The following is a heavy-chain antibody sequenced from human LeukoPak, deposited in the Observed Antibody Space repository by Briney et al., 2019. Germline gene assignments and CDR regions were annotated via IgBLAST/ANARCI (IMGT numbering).Heavy chain of an antibody. Sequence: SQTLSLTCTVSGGSISSGGYYWSWIRQPPGKGLEWIGYIYYSGSTYYNPSLKSRVTISVDTSKNQFSLKLSSVTAADTAVYYCARDRPNCRGGSCYSPTYYYYYGMDVWGQGTTVTVSS. CDR1: GGSISSGGYY. J-gene: IGHJ6*02. V-gene: IGHV4-30-4*08. CDR2: IYYSGST. D-gene: IGHD2-15*01. CDR3: ARDRPNCRGGSCYSPTYYYYYGMDV.